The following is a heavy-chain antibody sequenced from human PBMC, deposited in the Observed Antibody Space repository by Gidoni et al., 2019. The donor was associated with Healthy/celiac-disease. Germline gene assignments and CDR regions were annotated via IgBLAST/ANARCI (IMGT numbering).Heavy chain of an antibody. CDR1: TFSSYA. V-gene: IGHV3-23*01. Sequence: TFSSYAMSWVRQAPGKGLEWVSAISGSGGSTYYADSVKGRFTISRDNSKNTLYLQMNSLRAEDTAVYYCAKPRDAVITYYFDYWGQGTLVTVSS. CDR2: ISGSGGST. CDR3: AKPRDAVITYYFDY. D-gene: IGHD3-22*01. J-gene: IGHJ4*02.